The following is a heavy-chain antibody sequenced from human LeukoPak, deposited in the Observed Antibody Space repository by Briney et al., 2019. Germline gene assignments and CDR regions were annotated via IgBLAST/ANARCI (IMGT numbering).Heavy chain of an antibody. CDR2: ISGDGDGT. Sequence: PGGSLRLSCAASGFTLANFGMNWLRQAPEKGLEWVSGISGDGDGTHYADSVQGRFTVSRDNSKNTLFLEMNNLKVEDTALYYCAKVLSTGYYYDSWGQGTLVAVSS. V-gene: IGHV3-23*01. CDR3: AKVLSTGYYYDS. D-gene: IGHD3-22*01. J-gene: IGHJ5*01. CDR1: GFTLANFG.